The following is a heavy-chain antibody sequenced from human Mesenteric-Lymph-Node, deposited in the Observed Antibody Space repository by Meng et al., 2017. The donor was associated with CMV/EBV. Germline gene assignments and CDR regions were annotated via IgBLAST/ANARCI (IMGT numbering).Heavy chain of an antibody. CDR2: IYNSGSST. J-gene: IGHJ4*02. D-gene: IGHD4-17*01. Sequence: GESLKISCAASGFTFSNYALSWVRQAPGRGLEWVSTIYNSGSSTYYADSVKGRFTISRDKSKNSLYLQMNTLRAEDTAVYYCARERGNDYGDYVRGLDYWGQGTLVTVSS. CDR1: GFTFSNYA. CDR3: ARERGNDYGDYVRGLDY. V-gene: IGHV3-23*03.